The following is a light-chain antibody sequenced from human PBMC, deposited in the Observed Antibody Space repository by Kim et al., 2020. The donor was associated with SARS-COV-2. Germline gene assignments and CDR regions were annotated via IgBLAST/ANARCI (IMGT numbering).Light chain of an antibody. Sequence: PRKTARVTCGGTNIGSTRVHWYQQKPGQAPVLVIYYDSDRPSEIPERFSGSNSGNTATLTISRVEAGDEADYYCQVWDSSSDLNVVFGGGTQLTVL. CDR2: YDS. CDR3: QVWDSSSDLNVV. V-gene: IGLV3-21*04. CDR1: NIGSTR. J-gene: IGLJ2*01.